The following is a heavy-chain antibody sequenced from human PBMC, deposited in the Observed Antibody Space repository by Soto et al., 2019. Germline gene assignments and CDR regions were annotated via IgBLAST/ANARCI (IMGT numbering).Heavy chain of an antibody. CDR2: INHSGST. J-gene: IGHJ3*02. CDR3: ARGDTYYYDSSGSDAFDI. Sequence: PSETLSLTCAVDGGSFSGYYWSWIRQPPGKGLEWIGEINHSGSTNYNPSLKSRVTISVDTSKNQFSLKLSSVTAADTAVYYCARGDTYYYDSSGSDAFDIWGKGTMVT. V-gene: IGHV4-34*01. CDR1: GGSFSGYY. D-gene: IGHD3-22*01.